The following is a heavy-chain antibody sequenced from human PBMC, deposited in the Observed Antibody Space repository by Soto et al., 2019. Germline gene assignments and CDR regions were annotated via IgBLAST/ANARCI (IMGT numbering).Heavy chain of an antibody. V-gene: IGHV3-21*04. D-gene: IGHD6-19*01. CDR3: AKADGEQWLVPHLDN. J-gene: IGHJ4*02. Sequence: EVQLVESGGGLVKPGGSLRLSCAASGFTFTRYSMNWVRQAPGKGLEWVSGISCCGGSTSYADSVKGRFSIARDDSKNTLSLQMNSLRVEDTAQYYCAKADGEQWLVPHLDNWGQGTLVTVS. CDR1: GFTFTRYS. CDR2: ISCCGGST.